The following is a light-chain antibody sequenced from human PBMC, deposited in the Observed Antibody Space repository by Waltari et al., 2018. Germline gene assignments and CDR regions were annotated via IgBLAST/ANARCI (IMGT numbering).Light chain of an antibody. CDR2: STN. V-gene: IGLV1-44*01. Sequence: QSVLTQPPSASGTPGQGVTITCSGSRSNIGAAVATWYQVLPGTAPKLLIYSTNQRPSGVPERFCGSKSGTSASLAISGLQSEDEADYYCATWDYSLDGQVFGGGTKLTVL. CDR1: RSNIGAAV. J-gene: IGLJ3*02. CDR3: ATWDYSLDGQV.